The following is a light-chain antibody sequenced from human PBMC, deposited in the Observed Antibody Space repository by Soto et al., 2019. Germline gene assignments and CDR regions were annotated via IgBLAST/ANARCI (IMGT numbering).Light chain of an antibody. J-gene: IGKJ4*01. CDR3: QQLNYF. CDR1: QGISSY. Sequence: DIQLTQSPSFLSASVGDRVTITCRASQGISSYLAWYQQKPGKAPKLLIYAASTLQSGVPSRFSGSGSGTEFTLTISSLQTEDFATYYCQQLNYFFGGGTKVEIK. CDR2: AAS. V-gene: IGKV1-9*01.